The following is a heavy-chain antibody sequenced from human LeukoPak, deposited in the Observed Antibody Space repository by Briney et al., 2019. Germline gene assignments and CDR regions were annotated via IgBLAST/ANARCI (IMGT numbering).Heavy chain of an antibody. CDR2: INPNSGGT. CDR3: AAWDLAGYDYFDY. CDR1: GYTFTGYY. J-gene: IGHJ4*02. D-gene: IGHD5-12*01. V-gene: IGHV1-2*06. Sequence: GASVKVSCKASGYTFTGYYMHWVRQAPGQGLEWMGRINPNSGGTNYAQKFQGRVTMTRDTSISTAYMELSRLRSDDTAVYYCAAWDLAGYDYFDYWGQGTLVTVSS.